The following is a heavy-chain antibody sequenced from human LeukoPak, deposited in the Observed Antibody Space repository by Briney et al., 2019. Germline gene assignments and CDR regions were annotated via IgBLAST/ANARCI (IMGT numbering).Heavy chain of an antibody. CDR3: ARVVSGQLEKNFDT. CDR1: GGSISSYY. D-gene: IGHD6-13*01. Sequence: SETLSLTCTVSGGSISSYYWSWIRQPPGKGLEWIGEINHSGSTNYNPSLKSRVTISVETSKNQFSLKLSSVTAADTAVYYCARVVSGQLEKNFDTWGQGALVTVSS. CDR2: INHSGST. V-gene: IGHV4-34*01. J-gene: IGHJ4*02.